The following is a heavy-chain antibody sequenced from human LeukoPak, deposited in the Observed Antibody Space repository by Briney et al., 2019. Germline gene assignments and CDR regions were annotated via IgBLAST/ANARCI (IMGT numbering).Heavy chain of an antibody. D-gene: IGHD1-26*01. CDR2: TYVSGNT. Sequence: GGSLILSCTVSGIDVSSNYISWVRQAPGKGLEWVSVTYVSGNTYYADSVKGRFIVSRDNSKNTLYLEMNSLRVEDTGVYYCAREVGAWGQGTLVTVSS. CDR3: AREVGA. V-gene: IGHV3-66*01. CDR1: GIDVSSNY. J-gene: IGHJ5*02.